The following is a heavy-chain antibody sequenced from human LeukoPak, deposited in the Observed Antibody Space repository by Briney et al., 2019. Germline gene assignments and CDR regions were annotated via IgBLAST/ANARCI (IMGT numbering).Heavy chain of an antibody. D-gene: IGHD4-17*01. CDR3: ARGARGTVTTERPNWFDP. J-gene: IGHJ5*02. V-gene: IGHV1-8*01. Sequence: ASVKVSCKASGYTFTSYDINWVRQATGQGLEWMGWMNPNSGNTGYAQKFQGRVTMTRNTSISTAYMELSRLRSDGTAVYYCARGARGTVTTERPNWFDPWGQGTLVTVSS. CDR2: MNPNSGNT. CDR1: GYTFTSYD.